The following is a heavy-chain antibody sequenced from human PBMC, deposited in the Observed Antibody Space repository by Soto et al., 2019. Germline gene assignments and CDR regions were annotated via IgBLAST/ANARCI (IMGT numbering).Heavy chain of an antibody. CDR2: IIPIFGTA. CDR3: ARRMKDYYDSSGYHFDY. J-gene: IGHJ4*02. D-gene: IGHD3-22*01. V-gene: IGHV1-69*01. CDR1: GGTFSSYA. Sequence: QVQLVQSGAEVKKPGSSVKVSCKASGGTFSSYAISWVRQAPGQGLEWMGGIIPIFGTANYAQKFQGRVTITADEYTSTAYMELSSLRSEDTAVYYCARRMKDYYDSSGYHFDYWGQGTLVTVSS.